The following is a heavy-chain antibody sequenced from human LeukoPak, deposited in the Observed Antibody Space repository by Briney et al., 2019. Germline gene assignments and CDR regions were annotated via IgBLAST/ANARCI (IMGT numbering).Heavy chain of an antibody. Sequence: ASVKVSCKASGGTFSSYAISWVRQAPGQGLEWMGRIIPILGIANYAQKFQGRVTITADKSTSTAYMELSSLRSEDTAVYYCARGHTYSGSYSGFDYWGQGTLVTVSS. CDR2: IIPILGIA. J-gene: IGHJ4*02. D-gene: IGHD1-26*01. CDR1: GGTFSSYA. CDR3: ARGHTYSGSYSGFDY. V-gene: IGHV1-69*04.